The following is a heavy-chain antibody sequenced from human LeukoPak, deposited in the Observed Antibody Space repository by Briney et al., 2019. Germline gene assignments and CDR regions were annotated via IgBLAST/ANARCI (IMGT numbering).Heavy chain of an antibody. Sequence: GASVKVSCKASGGTFSSYAISWVRQAPGQGLEWVGGIIPIFGTANYAQKFQGRVTITADESTSTAYMELSSLRSEDTAVYYCARAHGEAASCDYWGQGTLVTVSS. CDR3: ARAHGEAASCDY. CDR1: GGTFSSYA. J-gene: IGHJ4*02. V-gene: IGHV1-69*01. D-gene: IGHD4-17*01. CDR2: IIPIFGTA.